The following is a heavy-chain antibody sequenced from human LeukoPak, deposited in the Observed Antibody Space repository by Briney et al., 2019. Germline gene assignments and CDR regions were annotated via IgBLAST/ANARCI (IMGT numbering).Heavy chain of an antibody. CDR2: INSDGRST. CDR1: GFTFSGYW. D-gene: IGHD2-15*01. CDR3: VRGYCSGGSCYARAFDI. V-gene: IGHV3-74*01. J-gene: IGHJ3*02. Sequence: GGSLRLSCAASGFTFSGYWMHWVRQAPEKGLVWVSRINSDGRSTSYADSVKGRFTISRDNAQNSLYLQMNSLRAEDTAVYYCVRGYCSGGSCYARAFDIWGQGTMVTVSP.